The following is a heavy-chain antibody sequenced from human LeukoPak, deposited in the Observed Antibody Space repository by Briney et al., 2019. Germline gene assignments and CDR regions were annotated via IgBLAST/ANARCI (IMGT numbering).Heavy chain of an antibody. CDR3: ARRLSSIAASAASDY. CDR2: IYPDESNT. Sequence: GESLKISCEGSGYSFSNYWIGWVRQMPGKGLEWMGNIYPDESNTRYSPSFQGQVTISADKSISTAYLQWSSLKASDTAMYYCARRLSSIAASAASDYWGQGTLVTVSS. D-gene: IGHD6-6*01. J-gene: IGHJ4*02. V-gene: IGHV5-51*01. CDR1: GYSFSNYW.